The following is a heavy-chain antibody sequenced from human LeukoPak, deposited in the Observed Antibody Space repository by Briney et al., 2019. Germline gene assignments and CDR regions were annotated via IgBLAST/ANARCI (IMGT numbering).Heavy chain of an antibody. J-gene: IGHJ4*02. D-gene: IGHD6-19*01. Sequence: GGSLRLSCAASGFTFSSYAMSWVRQAPGKGLEWVSAISGSGGSTYYADSVKGRFTISRDNSKNTPYLQMNSLRAEDTAVYYCAKLPGKAVAAYFDYWGQGTLVTVSS. CDR2: ISGSGGST. CDR3: AKLPGKAVAAYFDY. CDR1: GFTFSSYA. V-gene: IGHV3-23*01.